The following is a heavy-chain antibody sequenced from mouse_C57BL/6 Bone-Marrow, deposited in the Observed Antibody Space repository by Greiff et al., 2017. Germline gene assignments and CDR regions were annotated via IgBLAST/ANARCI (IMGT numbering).Heavy chain of an antibody. J-gene: IGHJ2*01. CDR1: GFTFSDYY. Sequence: EVQLVESEGGLVQPGSSMKLSCTASGFTFSDYYMAWVRQVPEKGLEWVANITYDGSSTYYLDSLKSRFIISRDNAKNILYLQMSSLKSEDTATYYCARESSGPGSYFDYWGQGTTLTVSS. CDR3: ARESSGPGSYFDY. V-gene: IGHV5-16*01. D-gene: IGHD3-2*02. CDR2: ITYDGSST.